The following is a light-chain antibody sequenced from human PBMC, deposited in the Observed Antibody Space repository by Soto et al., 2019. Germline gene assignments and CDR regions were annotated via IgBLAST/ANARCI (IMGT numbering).Light chain of an antibody. J-gene: IGLJ2*01. Sequence: NFMLTQPHSVSESPGKTVTISCTRSSGSIASNYVQWYQQRPGSAPTTVIYEDNQRPPGVPDRFSGSIDSSSNSASLTISGVKNEDEDDYYCQSYDSSNPHVVFGEGTKLTVL. CDR1: SGSIASNY. CDR3: QSYDSSNPHVV. V-gene: IGLV6-57*04. CDR2: EDN.